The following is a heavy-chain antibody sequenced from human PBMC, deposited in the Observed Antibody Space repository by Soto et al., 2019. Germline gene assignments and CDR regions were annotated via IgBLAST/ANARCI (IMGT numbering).Heavy chain of an antibody. D-gene: IGHD6-13*01. V-gene: IGHV3-23*01. CDR2: ISGSGGST. CDR3: AKVPYSNTLIEYFQH. Sequence: GESLRLSCAASGFTFSSYAMSWVRQAPGKGLEWVSAISGSGGSTYYADSVKGRFTISRDNSKNTLYLQMNSLRAEDTAVYYCAKVPYSNTLIEYFQHWGQGTLVTVSS. J-gene: IGHJ1*01. CDR1: GFTFSSYA.